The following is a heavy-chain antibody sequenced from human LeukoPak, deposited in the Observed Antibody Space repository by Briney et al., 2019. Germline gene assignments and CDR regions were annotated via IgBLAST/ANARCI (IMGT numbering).Heavy chain of an antibody. J-gene: IGHJ4*02. D-gene: IGHD3-10*01. Sequence: GGSLRLSCAASGFTFSNYAMYWVRQTPGKGLQWVALISYDGSNKYSADSVKGRFTISRGNSRNTLYLQMNSLRAEDTAVYYCARDRGWSQTYGSGTYGLDYWGQGTLVTVSS. CDR3: ARDRGWSQTYGSGTYGLDY. CDR2: ISYDGSNK. V-gene: IGHV3-30*04. CDR1: GFTFSNYA.